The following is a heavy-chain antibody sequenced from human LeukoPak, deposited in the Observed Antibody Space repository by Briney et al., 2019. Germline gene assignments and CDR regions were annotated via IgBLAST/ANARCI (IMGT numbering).Heavy chain of an antibody. Sequence: ASVKVSCKASGGTFSSYAISRVRQAPGQRLEWMGWINAGNGNTKYSQKFQGRVTITRDTSASTAYMELSSLRSEDTAVYYCARAAFLSSGYFVYWGQGTLVTVSS. CDR1: GGTFSSYA. J-gene: IGHJ4*02. CDR3: ARAAFLSSGYFVY. CDR2: INAGNGNT. D-gene: IGHD3-22*01. V-gene: IGHV1-3*01.